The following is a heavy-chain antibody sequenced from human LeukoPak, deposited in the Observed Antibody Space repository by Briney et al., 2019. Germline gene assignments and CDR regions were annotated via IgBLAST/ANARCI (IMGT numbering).Heavy chain of an antibody. CDR1: GGSFSGYY. CDR3: ASPTARYYYDSSGYPFDY. V-gene: IGHV4-34*01. Sequence: SGTLSLTCAVYGGSFSGYYWSWIRQPPGKGLEWIGEINHSGSTNYNPSLKSRVTISVDTSKNQFSLKLSSVTAADTAVYYCASPTARYYYDSSGYPFDYWGQGTLVTVSS. D-gene: IGHD3-22*01. J-gene: IGHJ4*02. CDR2: INHSGST.